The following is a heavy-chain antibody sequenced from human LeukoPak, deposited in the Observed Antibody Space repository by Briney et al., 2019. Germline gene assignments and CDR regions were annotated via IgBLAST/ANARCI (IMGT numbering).Heavy chain of an antibody. CDR1: GGSISSGGYY. V-gene: IGHV4-30-2*01. J-gene: IGHJ6*03. D-gene: IGHD3-10*01. CDR3: ARSLSYYMDV. Sequence: SETLSLTCTVSGGSISSGGYYWSWIRQPPGKGLEWIGYIYHSGSTYYNPSLKSRVTISVGRSKNQFSLKLSSVTAADTAVYYCARSLSYYMDVWGKGTTVTVSS. CDR2: IYHSGST.